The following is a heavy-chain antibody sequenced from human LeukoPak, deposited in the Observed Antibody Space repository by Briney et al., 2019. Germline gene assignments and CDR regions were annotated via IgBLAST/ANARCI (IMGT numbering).Heavy chain of an antibody. Sequence: SETLSLTCAVSGGSISSTKTCGDWIRQPPGKGMEWIGTICYTGNTYYKPSLKSRVTISVDSSKNQLSLKLNSLIAADTAVYYCARHYGPWGQRTLVTVSS. V-gene: IGHV4-39*01. CDR1: GGSISSTKTC. J-gene: IGHJ5*02. CDR2: ICYTGNT. D-gene: IGHD3-10*01. CDR3: ARHYGP.